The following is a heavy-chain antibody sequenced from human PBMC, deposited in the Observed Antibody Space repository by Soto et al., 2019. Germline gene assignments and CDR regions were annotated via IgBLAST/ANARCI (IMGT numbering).Heavy chain of an antibody. D-gene: IGHD3-3*01. Sequence: ASVKVSCKASGYTFTSYAMHWVRQAPGQRLEWMGWINAGNGNTKYSQKFQGRVTITRDTSASTAYMELSSLRSEDTAVYYCAREDFWSGYYTGSRVFDPWGQGTLVTVSS. V-gene: IGHV1-3*01. J-gene: IGHJ5*02. CDR2: INAGNGNT. CDR3: AREDFWSGYYTGSRVFDP. CDR1: GYTFTSYA.